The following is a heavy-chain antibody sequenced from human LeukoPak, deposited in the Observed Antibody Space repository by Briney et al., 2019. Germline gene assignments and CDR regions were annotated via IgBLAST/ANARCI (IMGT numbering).Heavy chain of an antibody. Sequence: GASVKVSCKASGYTFTSYDINWVRQATGQGLEWMGRMNPNSGNTGYAQKFQGRVTMTRNTSISTAYMELSSLRSEDTAVYYCAKRGYSYGEFDYWGQGTLVTVSS. CDR2: MNPNSGNT. D-gene: IGHD5-18*01. J-gene: IGHJ4*02. CDR3: AKRGYSYGEFDY. V-gene: IGHV1-8*01. CDR1: GYTFTSYD.